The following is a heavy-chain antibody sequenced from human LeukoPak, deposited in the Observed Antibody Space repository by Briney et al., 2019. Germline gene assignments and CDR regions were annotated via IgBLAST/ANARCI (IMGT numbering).Heavy chain of an antibody. V-gene: IGHV1-8*03. J-gene: IGHJ6*03. CDR2: MNPNSGNT. Sequence: ASVKVSCKASGYTFTSYYMHWVRQAPGQGLEWMGWMNPNSGNTSYAQKFQGRVTITRNTSISTAYMELSSLRSEDTAVYYCARGSGSSTSFITTAYYYMDVWGKGTTVTVSS. CDR1: GYTFTSYY. CDR3: ARGSGSSTSFITTAYYYMDV. D-gene: IGHD2-2*01.